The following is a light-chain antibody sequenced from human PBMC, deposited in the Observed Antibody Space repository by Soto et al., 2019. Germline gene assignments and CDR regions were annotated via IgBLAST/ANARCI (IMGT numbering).Light chain of an antibody. CDR3: MQGTHWPIT. J-gene: IGKJ5*01. V-gene: IGKV2-30*02. CDR2: KVS. Sequence: DVVMTQSPLSLPVTLGQPASISCMPTQSLVHSDGIAYFSWFQQRPGRSPRRLIYKVSNRDSGVPARFSGSGSGTDFALKISRVEAEDVGVYYCMQGTHWPITFGQGTRLEI. CDR1: QSLVHSDGIAY.